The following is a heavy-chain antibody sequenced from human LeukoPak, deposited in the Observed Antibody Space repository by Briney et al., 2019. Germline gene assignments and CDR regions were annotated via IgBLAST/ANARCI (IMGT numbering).Heavy chain of an antibody. CDR2: SSVYNGNT. CDR3: AKGRRVDADDHFAY. J-gene: IGHJ4*02. D-gene: IGHD1-1*01. CDR1: GYTFTSDG. V-gene: IGHV1-18*01. Sequence: ASVKVSCKASGYTFTSDGISRVRQAPGQGLEWMGWSSVYNGNTKYAQQFQGRVTMTTDSSTSTAYMELRTLISDDTAVYYCAKGRRVDADDHFAYGGQGTLVTVS.